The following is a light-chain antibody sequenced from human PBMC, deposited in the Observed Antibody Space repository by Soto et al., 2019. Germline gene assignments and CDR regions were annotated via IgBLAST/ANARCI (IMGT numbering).Light chain of an antibody. CDR3: SSYTSSSIRYV. CDR2: EVS. J-gene: IGLJ1*01. CDR1: SSDVGGYNY. V-gene: IGLV2-14*01. Sequence: QSVLTQPASVSGSPGQSITISCTGTSSDVGGYNYVSWYQQHPGKAPKLMIYEVSNRPSGVSNRFSGSKSGNTAALTISGLQAEDEDDYYCSSYTSSSIRYVFGTGTKLTVL.